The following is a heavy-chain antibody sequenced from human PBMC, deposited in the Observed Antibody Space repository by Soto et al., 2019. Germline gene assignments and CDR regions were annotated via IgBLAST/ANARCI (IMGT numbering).Heavy chain of an antibody. J-gene: IGHJ4*02. CDR3: ARYKVTGASLFDY. V-gene: IGHV3-7*03. CDR2: IRQDGGEK. Sequence: EVQLVESGGGLVQPGGSLRLSCAASGFTFSNYWMSWVRQAPGKGPEWVANIRQDGGEKYCVDSVKGRFTISRDNVKNSRYLQMDNLRAEDTAVYYCARYKVTGASLFDYWGPGSLVTVSS. CDR1: GFTFSNYW. D-gene: IGHD7-27*01.